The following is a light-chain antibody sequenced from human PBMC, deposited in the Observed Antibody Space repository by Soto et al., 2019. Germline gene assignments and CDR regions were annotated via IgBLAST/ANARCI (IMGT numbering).Light chain of an antibody. Sequence: SYDLTQPLSVSVALGQTARITCGGNNIGSKNVHWYQQKPGQAPVLVIYRDSNRPSGIPERFSGSNSGNTATLTISRAQAGDEADYYCQVWDSSTVVFGGGTKLTV. V-gene: IGLV3-9*01. J-gene: IGLJ2*01. CDR2: RDS. CDR3: QVWDSSTVV. CDR1: NIGSKN.